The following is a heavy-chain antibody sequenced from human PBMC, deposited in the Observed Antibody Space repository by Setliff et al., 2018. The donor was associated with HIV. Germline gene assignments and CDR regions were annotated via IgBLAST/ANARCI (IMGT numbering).Heavy chain of an antibody. CDR2: ISAYDSNT. J-gene: IGHJ4*02. V-gene: IGHV1-18*01. D-gene: IGHD3-10*01. CDR3: ARDDPIRKEVASGLDY. CDR1: GYTFTSYG. Sequence: ASVKVSCKASGYTFTSYGISWVRQAPGQGLEWMGWISAYDSNTNYEHRLQGRVTMTTDTSTSTAYMELRGLISDDTAVYYCARDDPIRKEVASGLDYWGQGTLVTVSS.